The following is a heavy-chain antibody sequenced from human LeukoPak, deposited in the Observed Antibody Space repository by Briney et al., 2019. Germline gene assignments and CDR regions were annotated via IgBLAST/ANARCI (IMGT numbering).Heavy chain of an antibody. CDR3: ARTAFPSSPSLDP. CDR2: IYLNSGGT. V-gene: IGHV1-2*02. CDR1: GYTFTGYY. J-gene: IGHJ5*02. D-gene: IGHD6-6*01. Sequence: GASVKVSCKASGYTFTGYYMHWVRQAPGQGLEWMGWIYLNSGGTNYAQNFQGRVTMTRDTSISTAYMELSRLRSDDTAIYYCARTAFPSSPSLDPWGQGTLVIVSS.